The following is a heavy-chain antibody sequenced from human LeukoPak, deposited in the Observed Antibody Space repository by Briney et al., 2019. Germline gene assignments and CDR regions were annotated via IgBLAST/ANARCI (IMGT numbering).Heavy chain of an antibody. Sequence: GASLKISCEGSGSSFTSYWIGRVRPMPGKGLEWMGIIYPGDSDTRYSPSFQGQVTISADKSISTAYLQWSSLKASDTAMYYCARARSSCVFDIWGQGTMVTVSS. CDR1: GSSFTSYW. J-gene: IGHJ3*02. CDR2: IYPGDSDT. V-gene: IGHV5-51*01. CDR3: ARARSSCVFDI.